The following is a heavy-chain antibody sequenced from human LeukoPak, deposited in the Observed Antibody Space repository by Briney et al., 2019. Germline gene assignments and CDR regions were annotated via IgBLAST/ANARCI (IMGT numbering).Heavy chain of an antibody. Sequence: PGGSLSLSCAASGFTFDAYAMHWVRQAPGKGLEWVSGLSWNSDSIGYADSVKGRFTISRDNAKNSLYLQMNSLRAEDTALYYCAKDTSPMVRGVDIWGQGTMVTVSS. V-gene: IGHV3-9*01. CDR1: GFTFDAYA. CDR3: AKDTSPMVRGVDI. CDR2: LSWNSDSI. J-gene: IGHJ3*02. D-gene: IGHD3-10*01.